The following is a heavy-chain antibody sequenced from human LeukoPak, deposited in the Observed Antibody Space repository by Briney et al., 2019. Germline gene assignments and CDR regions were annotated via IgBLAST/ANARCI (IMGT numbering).Heavy chain of an antibody. CDR2: IYHTGST. D-gene: IGHD7-27*01. CDR1: GGSISNYY. Sequence: SETLSLTCTVSGGSISNYYWSWIRQPPGKGLEWIGYIYHTGSTNYNPSLKSRVTISVDTSKNQFSLKLSSVTAADTAVYYCARTTNWGVIDYYFYYMDVWGKGTTVTVSS. V-gene: IGHV4-59*01. J-gene: IGHJ6*03. CDR3: ARTTNWGVIDYYFYYMDV.